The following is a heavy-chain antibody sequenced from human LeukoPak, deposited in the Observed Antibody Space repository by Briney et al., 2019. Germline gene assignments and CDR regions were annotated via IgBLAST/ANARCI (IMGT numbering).Heavy chain of an antibody. J-gene: IGHJ4*02. Sequence: GGSLRLSCTAPGFTFTNSGMSWVRQAPGKGLEWVSTITGSGGTTYYTDSVKGPFTVSTDNFKSTLVLQMNSLRAEDTAMYFCAKGHIVSRYLFFDSWGQGTLVTVSS. V-gene: IGHV3-23*01. D-gene: IGHD5-12*01. CDR2: ITGSGGTT. CDR3: AKGHIVSRYLFFDS. CDR1: GFTFTNSG.